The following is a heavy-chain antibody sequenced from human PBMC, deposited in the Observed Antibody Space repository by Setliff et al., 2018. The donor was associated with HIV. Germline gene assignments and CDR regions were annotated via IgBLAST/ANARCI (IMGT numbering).Heavy chain of an antibody. CDR1: GGSLSDYY. Sequence: SETLSLTCAVYGGSLSDYYWTWIRQPPGKGLEWIGEINHSGSTNYKESLKSRVTMSVDTSNNHFSLNLNSVTAADTAVYYCARGSLGEGRRRPFDPWGQGTLVTVSS. J-gene: IGHJ5*02. V-gene: IGHV4-34*01. CDR2: INHSGST. CDR3: ARGSLGEGRRRPFDP. D-gene: IGHD1-1*01.